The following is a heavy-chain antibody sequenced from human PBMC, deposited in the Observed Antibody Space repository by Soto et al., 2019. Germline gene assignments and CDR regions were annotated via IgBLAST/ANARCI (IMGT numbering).Heavy chain of an antibody. CDR1: GGSISSYY. V-gene: IGHV4-59*01. D-gene: IGHD5-12*01. J-gene: IGHJ4*02. CDR3: ARGEYSGYEDY. Sequence: ETLSLTCTVSGGSISSYYWSWIRQPPGKGLEWIGYIYYSGSTNYNPSLKSRVTISVDTSKNQFSLKLSSVTAADTAVYYCARGEYSGYEDYWGQGTLVTVSS. CDR2: IYYSGST.